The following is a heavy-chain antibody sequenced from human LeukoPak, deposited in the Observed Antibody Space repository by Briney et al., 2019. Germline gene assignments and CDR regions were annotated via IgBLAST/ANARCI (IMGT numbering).Heavy chain of an antibody. V-gene: IGHV4-34*01. J-gene: IGHJ4*02. CDR2: INHSGST. CDR1: GGSFSGYY. D-gene: IGHD6-6*01. CDR3: ARARQVEYSSSSCFDY. Sequence: PSETLSLTCAVYGGSFSGYYWSWIRQPPGKGLEWIGEINHSGSTNYNPSLKSRVTISVDTSKSQFSLKLSSVTAADTAVYYCARARQVEYSSSSCFDYWGQGTLVTVSS.